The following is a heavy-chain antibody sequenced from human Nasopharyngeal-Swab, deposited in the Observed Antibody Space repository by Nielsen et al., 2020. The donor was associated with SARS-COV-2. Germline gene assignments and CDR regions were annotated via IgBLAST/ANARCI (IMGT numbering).Heavy chain of an antibody. J-gene: IGHJ4*02. D-gene: IGHD4-17*01. CDR3: ARSLGAEVLAVEHY. CDR1: GFIFSDYT. CDR2: ISSTSRYI. Sequence: GASLKISCAASGFIFSDYTINWVRPAPGKGLTLVSFISSTSRYIFYADSVRGRFTISRDNAKKSVFLQMDRLRVEDAAVYYCARSLGAEVLAVEHYWGQGTPVTVSS. V-gene: IGHV3-21*01.